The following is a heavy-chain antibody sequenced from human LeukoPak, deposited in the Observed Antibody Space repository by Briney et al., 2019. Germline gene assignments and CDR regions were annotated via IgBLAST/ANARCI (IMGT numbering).Heavy chain of an antibody. V-gene: IGHV3-48*01. CDR2: ISSSSSTI. CDR1: GFTFSTYA. J-gene: IGHJ4*02. D-gene: IGHD6-13*01. Sequence: GGSLRLSCAASGFTFSTYAMNWVRQAPGKGLEWVSYISSSSSTIYYADSVKGRFTISRDNAKNSLYLQMNSLRAEDTAVYYCARAPPYSSSWYFFGYWGQGTLVTVSS. CDR3: ARAPPYSSSWYFFGY.